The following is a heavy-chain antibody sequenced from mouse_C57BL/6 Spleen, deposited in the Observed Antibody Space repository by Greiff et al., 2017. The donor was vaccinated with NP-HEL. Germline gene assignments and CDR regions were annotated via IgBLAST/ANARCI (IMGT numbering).Heavy chain of an antibody. D-gene: IGHD2-13*01. Sequence: EVQLVESGGDLVKPGGSLKLSCAASGFTFSSYGMSWVRQTPDKRLEWVATISSGGSYTYYPDSVKGRFTISRDNAKNTLYLQMSSLKSEDTAMYYCARQDYKDYFDYWGQGTTLTVSS. V-gene: IGHV5-6*01. CDR1: GFTFSSYG. J-gene: IGHJ2*01. CDR2: ISSGGSYT. CDR3: ARQDYKDYFDY.